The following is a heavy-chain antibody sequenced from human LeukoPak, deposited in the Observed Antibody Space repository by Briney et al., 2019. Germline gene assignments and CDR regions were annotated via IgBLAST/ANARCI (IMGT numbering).Heavy chain of an antibody. V-gene: IGHV4-4*07. Sequence: SETLSLTCTVSGGSISSYYWSWIRQPAGKGLEWIGRIYTSGSTKYNPSLKSRVTISVDTSKNQFSLKLSSVTAADTAVYYCARETSQKGAHYMDVWGKGTTVTISS. D-gene: IGHD3-16*01. CDR1: GGSISSYY. J-gene: IGHJ6*03. CDR2: IYTSGST. CDR3: ARETSQKGAHYMDV.